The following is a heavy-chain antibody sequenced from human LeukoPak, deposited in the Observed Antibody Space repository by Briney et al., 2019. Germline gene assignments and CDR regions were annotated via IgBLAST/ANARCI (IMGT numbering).Heavy chain of an antibody. CDR2: ISADGRDK. V-gene: IGHV3-30*04. Sequence: GGSLRLSCVASGFSFSDYAMHWVRQAPGKGLEWVAVISADGRDKYYIDSVRGRFTISRDNSKATVFLQMNSLEVEDTAVYYCATPLTSKWSSSWYSGHFDYWGQGALVTVPS. CDR1: GFSFSDYA. J-gene: IGHJ4*02. D-gene: IGHD6-13*01. CDR3: ATPLTSKWSSSWYSGHFDY.